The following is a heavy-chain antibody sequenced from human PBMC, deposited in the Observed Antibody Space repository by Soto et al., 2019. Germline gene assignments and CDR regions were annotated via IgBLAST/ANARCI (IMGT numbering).Heavy chain of an antibody. CDR1: GFTFSSYA. J-gene: IGHJ4*02. CDR2: ISSNGAGT. Sequence: GGSLRLSCAASGFTFSSYAMSWVRQVPGKGLEWVSAISSNGAGTYYVDSVKGRFTISRDNSKNTLYLQMNSLRAEDTAVYYCAKGGIALVRGSFDYWGRGVLVTVSS. V-gene: IGHV3-23*01. CDR3: AKGGIALVRGSFDY. D-gene: IGHD3-10*01.